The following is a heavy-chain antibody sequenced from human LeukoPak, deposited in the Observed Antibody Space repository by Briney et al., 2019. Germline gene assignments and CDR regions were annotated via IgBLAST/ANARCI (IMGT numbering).Heavy chain of an antibody. CDR3: ARAHAYYYDWD. CDR1: GGSFSGYY. Sequence: PSETLSLTCAVYGGSFSGYYWSWIRQPPGKGLEWIGETNHSGSTNYNPSLKSRVTISVDTSKNQFSLKLSSVTAADTAVYYCARAHAYYYDWDWGQGTLVTVSS. CDR2: TNHSGST. J-gene: IGHJ4*02. D-gene: IGHD3-22*01. V-gene: IGHV4-34*01.